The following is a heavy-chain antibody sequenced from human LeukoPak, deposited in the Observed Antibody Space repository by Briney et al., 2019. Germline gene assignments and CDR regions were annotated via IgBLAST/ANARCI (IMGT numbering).Heavy chain of an antibody. CDR1: GFTFSSYW. Sequence: GGSLRLSCAASGFTFSSYWMSWVRQAPGKGLEWVANIKQDGSEKYYVDSVKGRFTISRDNAKNSLFLQMSSLRAEDTAVYFCARGVSSGVDYFDYWGQGTLVTVSS. J-gene: IGHJ4*02. V-gene: IGHV3-7*01. CDR2: IKQDGSEK. D-gene: IGHD6-19*01. CDR3: ARGVSSGVDYFDY.